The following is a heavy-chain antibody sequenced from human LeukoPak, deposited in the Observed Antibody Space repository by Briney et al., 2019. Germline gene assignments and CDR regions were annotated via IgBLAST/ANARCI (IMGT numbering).Heavy chain of an antibody. CDR2: IYYSGST. CDR1: GGSISSYY. CDR3: ARTRPAYKSHPNRFDP. J-gene: IGHJ5*02. Sequence: SETLSLTCTVSGGSISSYYWSWIRQPPGKGLEGIGYIYYSGSTNYNPSLKSRVTISVDTSKNQFSLKPSSVTAADTAVYYCARTRPAYKSHPNRFDPWGQGTLVTVSS. V-gene: IGHV4-59*12. D-gene: IGHD3-16*01.